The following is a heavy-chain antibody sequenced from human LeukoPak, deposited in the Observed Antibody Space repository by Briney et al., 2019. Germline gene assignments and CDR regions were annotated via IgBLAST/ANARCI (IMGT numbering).Heavy chain of an antibody. CDR2: IYSGGRT. V-gene: IGHV3-66*01. Sequence: GGSLRLSCAACGFTVSSNYMSWVRQAPGKGLEWVSVIYSGGRTYYADSVKGKFTISRDNSKNTLYLQMNSLRAEDTAVYYCARVEGSGSYYYSFNYWGQGTLVTVSS. CDR1: GFTVSSNY. D-gene: IGHD3-10*01. CDR3: ARVEGSGSYYYSFNY. J-gene: IGHJ4*02.